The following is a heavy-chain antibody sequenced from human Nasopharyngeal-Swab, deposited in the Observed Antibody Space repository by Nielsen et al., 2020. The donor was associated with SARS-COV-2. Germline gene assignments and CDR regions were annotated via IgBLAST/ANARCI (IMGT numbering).Heavy chain of an antibody. CDR3: ARESIAAAGRDFDY. V-gene: IGHV1-8*01. D-gene: IGHD6-13*01. J-gene: IGHJ4*02. CDR2: MNPNSGNT. Sequence: ASVKVSCKASGYTFTSYDINWVRRATGQGLEWMGWMNPNSGNTGYAQKFQGRVTMTRNTSISTAYMELSRLRSDDTAVYYCARESIAAAGRDFDYWGQGTLVTVSS. CDR1: GYTFTSYD.